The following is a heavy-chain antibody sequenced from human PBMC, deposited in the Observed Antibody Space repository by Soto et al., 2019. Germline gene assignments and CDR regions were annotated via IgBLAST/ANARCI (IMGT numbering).Heavy chain of an antibody. CDR2: ISYDGSNK. V-gene: IGHV3-30-3*01. J-gene: IGHJ6*02. CDR1: GFTFSSYA. D-gene: IGHD2-2*01. CDR3: ARDTVVVPAAIGVGGYYYGMDV. Sequence: PGGSLRRSCAASGFTFSSYAMHWVRQAPGKGLEWVAVISYDGSNKYYADSVKGRFTISRDNSKNTLYLQMNSLRAEDTAVYYCARDTVVVPAAIGVGGYYYGMDVWGQGTTVTVSS.